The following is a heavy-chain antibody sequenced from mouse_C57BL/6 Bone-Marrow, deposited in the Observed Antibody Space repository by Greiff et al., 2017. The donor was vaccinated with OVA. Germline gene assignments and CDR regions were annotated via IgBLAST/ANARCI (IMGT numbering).Heavy chain of an antibody. Sequence: QVQLKQSGAELASPGASVTLSCKASGYTFTDHIMNWVKKRPGQGLEWIGRIYPVSGETNYNQKFMGKATLTADKSSSTAYMQLSSLTSEDSAVYFCAPLWGFAYWGQGTLVTVSA. CDR1: GYTFTDHI. J-gene: IGHJ3*01. CDR3: APLWGFAY. V-gene: IGHV1-11*01. CDR2: IYPVSGET. D-gene: IGHD1-1*02.